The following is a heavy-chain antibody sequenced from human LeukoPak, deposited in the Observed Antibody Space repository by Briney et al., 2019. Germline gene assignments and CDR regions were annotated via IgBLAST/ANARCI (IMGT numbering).Heavy chain of an antibody. D-gene: IGHD3-10*01. J-gene: IGHJ4*02. V-gene: IGHV5-51*01. Sequence: GESLKISCKGSGYSFADSWIAWVRQMPGKGLEWMGLIYPGDSDTRYSPSFQGQVSISVDKSISTTFLQWSSLKASDTAMYYCSRQYGRPYDYWGPGTLVSVSS. CDR1: GYSFADSW. CDR2: IYPGDSDT. CDR3: SRQYGRPYDY.